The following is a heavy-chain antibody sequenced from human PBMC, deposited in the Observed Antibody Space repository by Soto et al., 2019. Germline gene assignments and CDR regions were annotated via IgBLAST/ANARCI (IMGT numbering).Heavy chain of an antibody. CDR1: GFSFSSYT. CDR2: ISGGGSVK. CDR3: ARDLHGGFDC. Sequence: EVQLVESGGGLVQPGGSLRLSCAASGFSFSSYTMNWVRQAPGKGLEWISYISGGGSVKSYADSVKGRFSISSDNAENLLYLQMHSLRDEDTAVYYCARDLHGGFDCWGQGTLVTVSS. V-gene: IGHV3-48*02. D-gene: IGHD3-10*01. J-gene: IGHJ4*02.